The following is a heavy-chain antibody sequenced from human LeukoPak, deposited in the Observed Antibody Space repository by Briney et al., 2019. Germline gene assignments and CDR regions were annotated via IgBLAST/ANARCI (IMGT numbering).Heavy chain of an antibody. CDR1: GFTVSSNY. Sequence: GSLRLSCAASGFTVSSNYMSWIRQPPGKGLEWIGEINHSGSTNYNPSLKSRVTISVDTSKNQFSLKLSSVTAADTAVYYCAISNDAFDIWGQGTMVTVSS. V-gene: IGHV4-34*08. CDR2: INHSGST. J-gene: IGHJ3*02. CDR3: AISNDAFDI.